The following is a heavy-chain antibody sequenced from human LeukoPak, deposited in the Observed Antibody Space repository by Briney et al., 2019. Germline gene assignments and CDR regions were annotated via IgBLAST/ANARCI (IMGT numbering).Heavy chain of an antibody. CDR2: IYYSGST. V-gene: IGHV4-31*03. CDR3: ARARTMIVSPYYFDY. D-gene: IGHD3-22*01. J-gene: IGHJ4*02. CDR1: GGSISSGGYY. Sequence: SETLSLTCTVSGGSISSGGYYWSWIRQHSGKGLEWIGYIYYSGSTYYNPSLKSRVTISVDTSKNQFSLKLSSVTAADTAVYYCARARTMIVSPYYFDYWGQGTLVTVSS.